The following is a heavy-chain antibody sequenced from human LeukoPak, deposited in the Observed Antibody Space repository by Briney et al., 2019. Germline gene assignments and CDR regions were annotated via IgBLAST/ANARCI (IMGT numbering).Heavy chain of an antibody. J-gene: IGHJ4*02. CDR1: GFTFSNYW. D-gene: IGHD3-10*01. CDR3: ARDKESGESSEIDY. Sequence: QPGGSLRLSCAASGFTFSNYWVHWVRQAPGKGLVWVSRINRDGSTTKYADSVKGRFTVSRDNAKNTLNLQMNSLRAEDTAVYYCARDKESGESSEIDYWGQGTLVTVSS. CDR2: INRDGSTT. V-gene: IGHV3-74*03.